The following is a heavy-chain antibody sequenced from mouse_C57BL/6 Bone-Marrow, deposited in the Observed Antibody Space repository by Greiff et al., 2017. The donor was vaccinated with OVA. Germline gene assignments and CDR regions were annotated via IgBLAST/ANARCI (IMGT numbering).Heavy chain of an antibody. CDR2: IYPGSGST. CDR1: GYTFTSYW. V-gene: IGHV1-55*01. Sequence: QVQLQQPGAELVKPGASVKMSCKASGYTFTSYWITWVKQRPGQGLEWIGDIYPGSGSTNYNEKFKSKATLTVDTSSSTAYMQLSSLTSEDSAVYYCARSLYYGNYVYYAMDYWGQGTSVTVSS. CDR3: ARSLYYGNYVYYAMDY. D-gene: IGHD2-1*01. J-gene: IGHJ4*01.